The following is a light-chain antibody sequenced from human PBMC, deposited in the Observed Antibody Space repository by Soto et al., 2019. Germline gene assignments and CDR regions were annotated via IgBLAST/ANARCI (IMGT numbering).Light chain of an antibody. CDR3: SSYASTSTAV. J-gene: IGLJ1*01. V-gene: IGLV2-14*01. CDR1: SSDVGAYNY. Sequence: LTQPASVSGSPGQSITISCTGTSSDVGAYNYVSWYQQHPGKAPKLMIYEVNYRPSGVSNRFSGSKSGITASLTISGLQAEDEADYYCSSYASTSTAVFGNGTKVTVL. CDR2: EVN.